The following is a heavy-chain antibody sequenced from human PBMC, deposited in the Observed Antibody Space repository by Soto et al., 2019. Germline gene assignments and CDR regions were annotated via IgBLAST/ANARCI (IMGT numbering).Heavy chain of an antibody. CDR2: IYYSGST. CDR1: GGSISNYY. CDR3: ARERRGDYLDY. Sequence: QVQLQESGPGLVKPSETLSLTCPVSGGSISNYYWSWIRQPPGKGLEWIGYIYYSGSTSYNPSLKSXAIXSXGTSKNQFSLKLSSVTAADTAVYYCARERRGDYLDYWGPGTLVTVSS. V-gene: IGHV4-59*01. J-gene: IGHJ4*02.